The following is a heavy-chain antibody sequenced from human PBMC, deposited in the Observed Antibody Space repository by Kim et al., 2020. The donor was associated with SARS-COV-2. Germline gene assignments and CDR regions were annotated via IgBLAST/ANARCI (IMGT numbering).Heavy chain of an antibody. J-gene: IGHJ3*01. Sequence: SETLSLTCTVSGGSITKSSFYWGWIRQTPGKGLEWIGHFSYTGTTYYNPSLKSRVTISVDTSKNQFSLNLRSVTAPDTAVYYCATPSGYSSSAMGMAVFAVWGQGAMVTVPS. CDR3: ATPSGYSSSAMGMAVFAV. CDR1: GGSITKSSFY. CDR2: FSYTGTT. D-gene: IGHD6-13*01. V-gene: IGHV4-39*01.